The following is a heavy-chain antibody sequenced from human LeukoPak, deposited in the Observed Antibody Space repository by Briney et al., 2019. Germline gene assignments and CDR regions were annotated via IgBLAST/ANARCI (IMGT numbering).Heavy chain of an antibody. CDR1: GFSFSIYG. CDR2: ILYDGSNK. D-gene: IGHD2-15*01. J-gene: IGHJ5*02. V-gene: IGHV3-33*06. CDR3: AKDPGVRGLLINWFDP. Sequence: GGSLRLSCAPSGFSFSIYGMHWVRHALDEGLGWVAVILYDGSNKCYADSVKGRFTISGDNSKNTLYLQMNSLRAEDTAVYYCAKDPGVRGLLINWFDPWGQGTLVTVSS.